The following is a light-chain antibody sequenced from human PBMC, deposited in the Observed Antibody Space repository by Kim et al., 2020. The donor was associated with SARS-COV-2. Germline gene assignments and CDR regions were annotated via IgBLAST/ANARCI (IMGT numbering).Light chain of an antibody. CDR2: FNS. J-gene: IGKJ4*01. V-gene: IGKV2-28*01. CDR1: QSLLHSNGFNF. Sequence: DIVMTQSPLSLPVTPGEPASISCRSSQSLLHSNGFNFVQWYLQKPGQSPQLLIYFNSNRASGVPKRFTGSGSGTNFTLKISRVEPEDVGVYYCMQALQTPLTFGGGTKVDIK. CDR3: MQALQTPLT.